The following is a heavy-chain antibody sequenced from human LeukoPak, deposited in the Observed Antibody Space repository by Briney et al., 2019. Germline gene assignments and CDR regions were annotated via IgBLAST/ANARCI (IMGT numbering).Heavy chain of an antibody. Sequence: SETLSLTCTVSGGSISSYYWSWIRQPPGKGLEWIGYIYYSGSTNYNPSLKSRVTISVDTSNNQFSLKLSSVTAADTAVYYCVRLYCSSTSCHYNWFDPWGQGTLVTVSS. CDR2: IYYSGST. CDR3: VRLYCSSTSCHYNWFDP. D-gene: IGHD2-2*01. J-gene: IGHJ5*02. V-gene: IGHV4-59*01. CDR1: GGSISSYY.